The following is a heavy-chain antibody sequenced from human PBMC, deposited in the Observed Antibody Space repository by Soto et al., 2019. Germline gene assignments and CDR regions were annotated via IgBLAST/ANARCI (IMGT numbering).Heavy chain of an antibody. CDR1: GFTFSSYS. V-gene: IGHV3-48*02. J-gene: IGHJ6*02. CDR3: ARDERMITVGGVRHGGGMDV. Sequence: EVQLVESGGGVVQPGGSLRLSCAASGFTFSSYSMNWVRQAPGKGLEWVSYISSSSSNIYYADSVKGRFTISRDNAKNSLYRHMNRLRDEDTAVYYCARDERMITVGGVRHGGGMDVWGQGTTVTVSS. D-gene: IGHD3-16*01. CDR2: ISSSSSNI.